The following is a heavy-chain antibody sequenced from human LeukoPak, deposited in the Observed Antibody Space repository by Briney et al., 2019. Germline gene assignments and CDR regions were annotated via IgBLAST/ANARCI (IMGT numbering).Heavy chain of an antibody. J-gene: IGHJ6*02. CDR2: ITNNGTTI. V-gene: IGHV3-48*03. CDR3: ARDQWLAYYYHGMDV. D-gene: IGHD6-19*01. Sequence: GASLQISCAASGFTFSSYAMNWVRQAPGKGLEWVSYITNNGTTIYYADSVKGRFTISRDNAENSLYLQMNSLRAEDTAIYYCARDQWLAYYYHGMDVWGQGTTVTVSS. CDR1: GFTFSSYA.